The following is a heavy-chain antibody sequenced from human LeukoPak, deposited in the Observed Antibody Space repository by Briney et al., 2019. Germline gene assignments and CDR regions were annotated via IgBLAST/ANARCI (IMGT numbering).Heavy chain of an antibody. CDR1: GGSISSSSYY. CDR2: IYYSRST. D-gene: IGHD6-6*01. V-gene: IGHV4-39*01. CDR3: ARQGSSSSRTYFDY. J-gene: IGHJ4*02. Sequence: SETLSLTCTVSGGSISSSSYYWGWIRQPPGKGLEWIGSIYYSRSTYYTPSLKSRVTISVDTSKNQFSLKLSSVTAADTAVYYCARQGSSSSRTYFDYWGQGTLVTVSS.